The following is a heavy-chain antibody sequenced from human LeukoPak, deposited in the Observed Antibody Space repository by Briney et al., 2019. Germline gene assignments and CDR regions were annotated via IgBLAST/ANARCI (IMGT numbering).Heavy chain of an antibody. CDR3: ASGSTLDY. Sequence: GGSLRLSCIGSGFPLSKYAMNWVRQAPGKGLEWVPSISSTSSYIDYAESVKGRFTISRDNAKNSVYLEMNTLRAEDTALYYCASGSTLDYWGQGTLVTVSS. J-gene: IGHJ4*02. CDR2: ISSTSSYI. V-gene: IGHV3-21*03. CDR1: GFPLSKYA. D-gene: IGHD3-10*01.